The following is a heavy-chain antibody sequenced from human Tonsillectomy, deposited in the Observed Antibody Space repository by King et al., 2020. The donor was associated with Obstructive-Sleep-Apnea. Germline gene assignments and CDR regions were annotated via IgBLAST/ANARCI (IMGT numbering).Heavy chain of an antibody. V-gene: IGHV2-26*01. CDR1: GFSLSNARMG. D-gene: IGHD3-10*01. CDR3: ERIRLVSSGGFYFDY. J-gene: IGHJ4*02. CDR2: IFSNDEK. Sequence: TLKESGPVLVKPTETLTLTCTVSGFSLSNARMGVSWIRQPPGKALEWLAHIFSNDEKSYSTSLKSRLTISKDTSKSQVVLTMTNMDPVDTATYYCERIRLVSSGGFYFDYWGQGTLVTVSS.